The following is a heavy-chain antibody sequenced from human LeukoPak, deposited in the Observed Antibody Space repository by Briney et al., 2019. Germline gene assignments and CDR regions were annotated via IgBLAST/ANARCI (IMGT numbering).Heavy chain of an antibody. CDR1: GYTFTSYG. V-gene: IGHV1-18*01. Sequence: ASVKVSCKASGYTFTSYGISWVRQAPGQGLEWMGWISAYNGNTNYAQKLQGRVTMTTDTSTSTAYMELRSLRSDDTAVYYCAREEYSSSFYYYYYGMDVWGQGTTVTVSS. D-gene: IGHD6-6*01. J-gene: IGHJ6*02. CDR2: ISAYNGNT. CDR3: AREEYSSSFYYYYYGMDV.